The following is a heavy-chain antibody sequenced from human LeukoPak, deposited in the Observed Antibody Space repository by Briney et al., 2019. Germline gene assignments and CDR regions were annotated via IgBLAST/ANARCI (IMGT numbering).Heavy chain of an antibody. Sequence: PGGSLRLSCAAFGFTFSDYYMSWIRQAPGKGLEWVSYISSSGSSIYYADSVKGRFTISRDNAKNSLYLQMNSLRAEDTAVYYCARVRIAGDYFDYWGQGTLVTVSS. CDR3: ARVRIAGDYFDY. CDR2: ISSSGSSI. CDR1: GFTFSDYY. V-gene: IGHV3-11*01. J-gene: IGHJ4*02. D-gene: IGHD1-14*01.